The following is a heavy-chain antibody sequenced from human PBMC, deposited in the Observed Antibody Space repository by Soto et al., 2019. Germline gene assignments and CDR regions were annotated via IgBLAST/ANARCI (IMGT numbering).Heavy chain of an antibody. Sequence: QVQLVQSGAEVKKPGSSEKVSCKASGGTFSRYAIGWVRQAPGQGLEWMGGIIPMFGTPYYAQKFQGRVSISADESTSTAYLELSSLRSEDPAVYYCARQFDYESSGYYYAYWGQGTLVTVSS. CDR2: IIPMFGTP. J-gene: IGHJ4*02. D-gene: IGHD3-22*01. CDR3: ARQFDYESSGYYYAY. V-gene: IGHV1-69*01. CDR1: GGTFSRYA.